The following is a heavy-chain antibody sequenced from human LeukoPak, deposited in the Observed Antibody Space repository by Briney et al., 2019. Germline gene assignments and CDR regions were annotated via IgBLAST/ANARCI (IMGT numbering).Heavy chain of an antibody. CDR3: ARPIVVVTASAFDI. V-gene: IGHV4-39*01. Sequence: SETLSLTCTVSGGSISSRSYYWGWIRQPPGKGLEWIGSIYYSGSTYYNPSLKSRVTISVDTSKNQFSLKLSSVTAADTAVYYCARPIVVVTASAFDIWGQGAMVTVSS. J-gene: IGHJ3*02. D-gene: IGHD2-21*02. CDR2: IYYSGST. CDR1: GGSISSRSYY.